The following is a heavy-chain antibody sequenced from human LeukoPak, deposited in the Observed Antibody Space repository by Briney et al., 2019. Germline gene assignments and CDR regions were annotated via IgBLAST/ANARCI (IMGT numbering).Heavy chain of an antibody. CDR1: GGSISSYY. J-gene: IGHJ4*02. CDR2: IYYSGST. V-gene: IGHV4-59*01. CDR3: ARGIGGSYYSFDY. D-gene: IGHD1-26*01. Sequence: SETLSLTCTVSGGSISSYYWSWIRQPPGKGLEWIGYIYYSGSTNYNPSLKSRVTISVDTSKNQFSLKLGSVTAADTAVYYCARGIGGSYYSFDYWGQGTLVTVSS.